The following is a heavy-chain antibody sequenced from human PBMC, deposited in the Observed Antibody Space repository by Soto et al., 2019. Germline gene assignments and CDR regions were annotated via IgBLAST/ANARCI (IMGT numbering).Heavy chain of an antibody. V-gene: IGHV3-30*18. J-gene: IGHJ5*02. CDR3: AKAEDVGTRSDGFDP. Sequence: QVQLVESGGGVVQPGRSLRLSCAASGFTFSSYGMHWVRQAPGKGLEWVAVISYDGSNKYYADSVKGRFTISRDNSKNTLYLQMNSLRAEDTAVYYCAKAEDVGTRSDGFDPWGQGTLVTVSS. CDR1: GFTFSSYG. CDR2: ISYDGSNK. D-gene: IGHD1-1*01.